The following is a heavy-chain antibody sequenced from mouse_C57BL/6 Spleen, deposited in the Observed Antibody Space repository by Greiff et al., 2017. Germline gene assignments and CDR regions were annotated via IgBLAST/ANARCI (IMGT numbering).Heavy chain of an antibody. CDR1: GYAFTNYL. CDR3: ARLYDYDYAMDY. Sequence: VQLQQSGAELVRPGTSVKVSCKASGYAFTNYLIAWVKQRPGQGLEWIGVINPGSGGTNYNEKFKGKATLTADTTSNTAYMQLSSLTSEDSAVYFCARLYDYDYAMDYWGQGPSVTVAS. CDR2: INPGSGGT. V-gene: IGHV1-54*01. J-gene: IGHJ4*01. D-gene: IGHD2-4*01.